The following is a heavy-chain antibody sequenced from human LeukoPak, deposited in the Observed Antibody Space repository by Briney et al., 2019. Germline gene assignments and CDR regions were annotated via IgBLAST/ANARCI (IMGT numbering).Heavy chain of an antibody. CDR2: ISGSGGST. V-gene: IGHV3-23*01. D-gene: IGHD6-13*01. Sequence: PGGSLRLSCAASGFTFSSYAMSWVRQAPGKGLEWVSAISGSGGSTYYADSVKGRFTISRDNSKNTLYLQMNSLRAEDTAVYYCAKDMRAAAGTGEYYYYGMDVWGQGTTVTVSS. J-gene: IGHJ6*02. CDR3: AKDMRAAAGTGEYYYYGMDV. CDR1: GFTFSSYA.